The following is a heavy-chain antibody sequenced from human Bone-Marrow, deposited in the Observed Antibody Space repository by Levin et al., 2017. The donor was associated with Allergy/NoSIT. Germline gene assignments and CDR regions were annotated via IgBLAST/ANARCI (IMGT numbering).Heavy chain of an antibody. J-gene: IGHJ3*02. D-gene: IGHD3/OR15-3a*01. V-gene: IGHV3-23*01. CDR1: GFIFSSSA. CDR3: AKVRRGLDAFDI. Sequence: HPGESLKISCAASGFIFSSSAMSWVRQAPGKGLEWVSSISGSDDSTYYTDSVKGRLTISRDNSKNTIYLQMNSLRAADTAVYYCAKVRRGLDAFDIWGQGTMVTVSS. CDR2: ISGSDDST.